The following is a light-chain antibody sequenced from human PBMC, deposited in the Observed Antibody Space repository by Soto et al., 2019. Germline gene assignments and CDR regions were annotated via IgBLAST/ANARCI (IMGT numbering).Light chain of an antibody. J-gene: IGLJ2*01. CDR1: KLGDKY. CDR3: QAWVSSTASVV. Sequence: SYELTQPPSVSVSPGQTASITCSGDKLGDKYACWYQQKPGQSPVLVIYQDSKRPSGIPERFSGSNSGNTATLTISGTQAMDEADYYCQAWVSSTASVVFGGGTKLTVL. V-gene: IGLV3-1*01. CDR2: QDS.